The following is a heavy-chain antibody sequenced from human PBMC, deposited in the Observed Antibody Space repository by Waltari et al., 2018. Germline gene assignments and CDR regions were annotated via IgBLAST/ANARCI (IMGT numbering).Heavy chain of an antibody. V-gene: IGHV1-69*01. CDR1: GGTFSSYA. Sequence: QVQLVQSGAEVKKPGSSVKVSCKASGGTFSSYAISWVRPATGQGLEWMGGIIPIFGTANYAQKFQGRVTITADESTSTAYMELSSLRSEDTAVYYCAREVGYGDYTHYYGMDVWGQGTTVTVSS. J-gene: IGHJ6*02. D-gene: IGHD4-17*01. CDR3: AREVGYGDYTHYYGMDV. CDR2: IIPIFGTA.